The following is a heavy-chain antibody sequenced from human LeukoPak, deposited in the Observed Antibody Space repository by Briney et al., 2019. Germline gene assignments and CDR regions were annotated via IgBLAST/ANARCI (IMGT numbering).Heavy chain of an antibody. CDR2: ISWNSGSI. Sequence: PGGSLRLSCAASGFTFDDYAMHWVRQAPGKGLEWVSGISWNSGSIGYADSVKGRFTISRDNAKNSLYLQMNSLRAEDTAVYYCARDNGHFRRLAWFGELSPHSYFDYWGQGTLVTVSS. CDR1: GFTFDDYA. J-gene: IGHJ4*02. CDR3: ARDNGHFRRLAWFGELSPHSYFDY. D-gene: IGHD3-10*01. V-gene: IGHV3-9*01.